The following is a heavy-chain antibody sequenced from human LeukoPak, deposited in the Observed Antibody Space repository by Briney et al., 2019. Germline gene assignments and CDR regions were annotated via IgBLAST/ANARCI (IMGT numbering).Heavy chain of an antibody. CDR1: GGSISSGGYS. CDR2: IYYSGST. D-gene: IGHD5-12*01. Sequence: SETLSLTCAVSGGSISSGGYSWSWIRQPPGKGLEWIGYIYYSGSTYYNPSLKSRVTISVDTSKNQFSLKLSSVTAADTAVYYCARQAGIVAARIDYWGQGTLVTVSS. J-gene: IGHJ4*02. V-gene: IGHV4-30-4*07. CDR3: ARQAGIVAARIDY.